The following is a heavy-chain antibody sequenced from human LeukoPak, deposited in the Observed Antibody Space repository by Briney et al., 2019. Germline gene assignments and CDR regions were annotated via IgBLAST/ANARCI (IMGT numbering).Heavy chain of an antibody. CDR2: INPNSGGT. J-gene: IGHJ4*02. V-gene: IGHV1-2*04. CDR1: LYTFTTYY. Sequence: GASVKVSCMASLYTFTTYYMHWVRQAPGERLGWMGWINPNSGGTNYAQRFQGWVTMTRDTSISTVYMELSSLKSDDTAVYYCARGRYSYAYDYWGQGTLVTVSS. CDR3: ARGRYSYAYDY. D-gene: IGHD5-18*01.